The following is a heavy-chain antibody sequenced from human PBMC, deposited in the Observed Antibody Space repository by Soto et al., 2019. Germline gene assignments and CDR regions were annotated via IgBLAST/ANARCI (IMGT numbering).Heavy chain of an antibody. V-gene: IGHV3-23*01. J-gene: IGHJ3*02. CDR3: AKQIKRSNGWYTDDAFDI. CDR2: ISGSGGST. Sequence: EVQLLESGGGLVQPGGSLRLSCAASGFTFSSYAMSWVRQAPGKGLEWVSAISGSGGSTYYADSVKGRFTISRDNSKNTLYLQMNSLRAEDTAVYYCAKQIKRSNGWYTDDAFDIWGQGTMVTVSS. D-gene: IGHD6-19*01. CDR1: GFTFSSYA.